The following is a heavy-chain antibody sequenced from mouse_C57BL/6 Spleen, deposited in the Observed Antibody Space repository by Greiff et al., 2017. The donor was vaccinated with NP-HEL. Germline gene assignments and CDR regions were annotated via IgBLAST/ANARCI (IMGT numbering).Heavy chain of an antibody. J-gene: IGHJ2*01. V-gene: IGHV1-50*01. CDR3: ARSGYDYDDYFDY. D-gene: IGHD2-4*01. CDR2: IDPSDSYT. Sequence: QVQLQQSGAELVKPGASVKLSCKASGYTFTSYWMQWVKQRPGQGLEWIGEIDPSDSYTNYNQKFKGKATLTVDTSSSTAYMQLSSLTSEDSAVYYCARSGYDYDDYFDYWGQGTTLTVSS. CDR1: GYTFTSYW.